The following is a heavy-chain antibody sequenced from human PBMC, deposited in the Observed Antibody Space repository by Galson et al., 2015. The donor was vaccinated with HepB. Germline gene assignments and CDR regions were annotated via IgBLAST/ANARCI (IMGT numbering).Heavy chain of an antibody. CDR1: GGSISSYY. D-gene: IGHD6-19*01. Sequence: SETLSLTCTVSGGSISSYYWNWIRQPAGKGLEWIGRIHTSGSTNYNPSLKSRVTMSVDTSKNQFSLKLSSVTAADTAVYYCARGYSSGWYYFDYWGQGTLVTVSS. J-gene: IGHJ4*02. V-gene: IGHV4-4*07. CDR3: ARGYSSGWYYFDY. CDR2: IHTSGST.